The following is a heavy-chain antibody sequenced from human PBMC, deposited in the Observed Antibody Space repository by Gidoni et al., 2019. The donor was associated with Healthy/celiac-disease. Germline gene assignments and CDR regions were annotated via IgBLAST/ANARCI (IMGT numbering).Heavy chain of an antibody. Sequence: QVQLVESGGGVVQPGRSLRLSCAASGFTFSSYGMHWVRQAPGKGLEWVAVIWYDGSNKYYADSVKGRFTISRDNSKNTLYLQMNSLRAEDTAVYYCARDRAAAQTIAAYWGEGTLVTVSS. J-gene: IGHJ4*02. CDR3: ARDRAAAQTIAAY. CDR1: GFTFSSYG. D-gene: IGHD6-13*01. CDR2: IWYDGSNK. V-gene: IGHV3-33*01.